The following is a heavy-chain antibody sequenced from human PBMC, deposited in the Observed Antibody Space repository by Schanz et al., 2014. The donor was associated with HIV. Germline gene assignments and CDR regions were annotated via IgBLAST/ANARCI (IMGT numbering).Heavy chain of an antibody. CDR3: AREASHYDFWYGYCTLPLNY. CDR2: IKGDGTEK. V-gene: IGHV3-7*01. Sequence: EVHLVESGGGMVQPGGSLTLSCAASGFTFSDCWMAWVRQAPGKGLEWVANIKGDGTEKNLVDSVKGRFTISRDNGKNSLFLQMNDLKVEDTGVYYCAREASHYDFWYGYCTLPLNYWGQGTRVIVSS. J-gene: IGHJ4*02. CDR1: GFTFSDCW. D-gene: IGHD3-3*01.